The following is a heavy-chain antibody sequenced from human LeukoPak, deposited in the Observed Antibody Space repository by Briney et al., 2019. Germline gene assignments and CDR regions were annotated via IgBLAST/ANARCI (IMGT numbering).Heavy chain of an antibody. CDR2: IYPRDGST. CDR1: GYTFTSNY. J-gene: IGHJ4*02. CDR3: ARGKRWFNPREFDY. Sequence: ASVKVSCKASGYTFTSNYIHWVRQAPGQGLEWMGMIYPRDGSTSYAQKFQGRVTVTRDTSTSTVHMELSGLRSEDTAVYYCARGKRWFNPREFDYWGQGTLVTVSS. D-gene: IGHD5-24*01. V-gene: IGHV1-46*01.